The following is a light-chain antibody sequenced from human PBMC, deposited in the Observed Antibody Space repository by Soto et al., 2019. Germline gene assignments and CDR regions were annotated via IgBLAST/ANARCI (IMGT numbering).Light chain of an antibody. V-gene: IGKV1-5*03. CDR2: KAT. J-gene: IGKJ1*01. CDR1: QSISSW. Sequence: DIQMTQSPSTLSASIGDRVTITCRASQSISSWLAWYQQKPGKAPKLLIYKATSTESGVSARFSGSGSGTVFSLTISSLQPDDSETYSCQQYKSYWTFVQGTKVEIK. CDR3: QQYKSYWT.